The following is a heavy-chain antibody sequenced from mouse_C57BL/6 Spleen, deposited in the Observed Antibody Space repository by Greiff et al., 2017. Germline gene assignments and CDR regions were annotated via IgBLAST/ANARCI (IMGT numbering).Heavy chain of an antibody. D-gene: IGHD3-2*02. V-gene: IGHV5-12*01. Sequence: EVKLVESGGGLVQPGGSLKLSCAASGFTFSDYYMYWVRQTPEKRLEWVAYISNGGGSTYYTDTVKGRFTISRDNAKNTPYLQMSRLTSEDTAMYYCARQLRLRGAMDYWGQGTSVTVSS. CDR3: ARQLRLRGAMDY. J-gene: IGHJ4*01. CDR2: ISNGGGST. CDR1: GFTFSDYY.